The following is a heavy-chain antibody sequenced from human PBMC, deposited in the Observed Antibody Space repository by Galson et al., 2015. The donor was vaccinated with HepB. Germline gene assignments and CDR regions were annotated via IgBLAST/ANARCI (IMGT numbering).Heavy chain of an antibody. V-gene: IGHV3-9*01. CDR2: ISWNNGNI. CDR3: VKDLVGGEFLSLGIFDY. Sequence: SLRLSCAASGFKFDDYAMHWVRQTPGQGLEWVSGISWNNGNIGYADSVEGRFTISRNNAKQSLYLQMDSLRPEDTALYYCVKDLVGGEFLSLGIFDYWGQGILVTVSS. J-gene: IGHJ4*02. D-gene: IGHD3-3*01. CDR1: GFKFDDYA.